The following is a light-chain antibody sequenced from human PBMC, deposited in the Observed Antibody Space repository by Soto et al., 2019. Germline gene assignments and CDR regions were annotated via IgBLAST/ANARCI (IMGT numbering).Light chain of an antibody. CDR1: QSVSSNY. CDR2: HAY. CDR3: QQHGSSPLT. J-gene: IGKJ3*01. V-gene: IGKV3-20*01. Sequence: EIVLTQSPATLSLSPGERATLSCRASQSVSSNYLAWYRQHPGQATKLLIYHAYTWVTGIPDRFSGSGSGADFSLTISRLEPEDFAVYYCQQHGSSPLTFGPGTRVDIK.